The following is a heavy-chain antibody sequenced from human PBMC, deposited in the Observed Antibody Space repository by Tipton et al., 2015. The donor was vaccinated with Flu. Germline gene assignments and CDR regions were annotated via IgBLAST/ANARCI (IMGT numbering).Heavy chain of an antibody. CDR3: GRSRAEGGDFWSGYRGPDV. Sequence: QLVQSGGEVKKPGASVKVSCRASGYSFINYYIYWVRQAPGQGLEWMGWINPNSGVTKYAQNFQGRVTMTRGTPPNSTAYMVVNIPSTCGPGGYFCGRSRAEGGDFWSGYRGPDVWGQGASVIVS. J-gene: IGHJ6*02. V-gene: IGHV1-2*02. CDR1: GYSFINYY. D-gene: IGHD3-3*01. CDR2: INPNSGVT.